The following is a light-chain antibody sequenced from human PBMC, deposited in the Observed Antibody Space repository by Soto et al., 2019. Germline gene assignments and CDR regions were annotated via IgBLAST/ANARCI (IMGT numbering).Light chain of an antibody. CDR2: AAS. J-gene: IGKJ1*01. CDR3: QQYGSSGT. CDR1: QSVSNW. Sequence: DIQMTQSPSTLSASVGERVTITCRASQSVSNWLAWYQQKPGKAPELLVYAASSLQSGVPSRFSGSGSGTDFTLTISRLEPEDFAVYYCQQYGSSGTFGQGTKVDIK. V-gene: IGKV1-5*01.